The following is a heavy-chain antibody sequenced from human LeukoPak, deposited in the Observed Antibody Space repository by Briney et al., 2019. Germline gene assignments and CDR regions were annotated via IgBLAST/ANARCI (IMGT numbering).Heavy chain of an antibody. CDR3: ARDLNPHCSSTSCYLLGTYYYYYGMDV. J-gene: IGHJ6*02. Sequence: ASVKVSCKVSGYTLTELSMHWVRQAPGKGLEWMGGFDPEDGETIYAQKSQGRVTMIEDTSTDTAYMELSSLRSEDTAVYYCARDLNPHCSSTSCYLLGTYYYYYGMDVWGQGTTVTVSS. D-gene: IGHD2-2*01. CDR1: GYTLTELS. CDR2: FDPEDGET. V-gene: IGHV1-24*01.